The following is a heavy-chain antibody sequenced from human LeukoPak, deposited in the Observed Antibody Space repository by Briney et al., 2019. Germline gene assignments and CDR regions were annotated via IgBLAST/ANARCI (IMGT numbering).Heavy chain of an antibody. V-gene: IGHV4-34*01. CDR2: INHSGTT. CDR1: GGSFSGYY. Sequence: SETLSLTCAVYGGSFSGYYWSWIRQPPGQGLEWSGEINHSGTTNYNPSLKRRVTISVDTSKNQFSLKLSSVTAADTAVYYCARVNATVAYYFDYWGQGTLVTVSS. J-gene: IGHJ4*02. CDR3: ARVNATVAYYFDY. D-gene: IGHD4-23*01.